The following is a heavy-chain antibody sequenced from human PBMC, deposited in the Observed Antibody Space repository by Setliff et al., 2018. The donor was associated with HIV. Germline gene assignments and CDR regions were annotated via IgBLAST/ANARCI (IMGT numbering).Heavy chain of an antibody. CDR2: IYYSGST. Sequence: SETLSLTCTVSGDSISDYYWTWIRQPPGKGLEWIGYIYYSGSTNYNPSLKSRVTISVDTSKNQFSLKLTSLTAADTAVYYCARPTTGVGGGAAFDIWGQGTMVTVSS. D-gene: IGHD2-8*01. CDR1: GDSISDYY. CDR3: ARPTTGVGGGAAFDI. J-gene: IGHJ3*02. V-gene: IGHV4-59*01.